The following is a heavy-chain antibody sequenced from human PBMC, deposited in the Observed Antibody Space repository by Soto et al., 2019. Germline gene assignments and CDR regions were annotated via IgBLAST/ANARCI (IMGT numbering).Heavy chain of an antibody. V-gene: IGHV1-69*06. CDR1: GGTFSSYA. J-gene: IGHJ4*02. CDR3: AREGRNGSGDVY. D-gene: IGHD3-10*01. Sequence: QVQLVQSGAEVKKPGASVKVSCKASGGTFSSYAISWVRQAPGQGLEWMGGIIPIFGTANYAQKFQGRVTITADKSTSTSYMELSSLRSEDTAVYYCAREGRNGSGDVYWGQGTLVTVSS. CDR2: IIPIFGTA.